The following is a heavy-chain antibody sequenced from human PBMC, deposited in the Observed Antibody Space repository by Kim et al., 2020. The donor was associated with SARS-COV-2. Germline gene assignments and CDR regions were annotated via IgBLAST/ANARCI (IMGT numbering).Heavy chain of an antibody. CDR2: IDPSDSYT. CDR1: GYSFTSYW. D-gene: IGHD6-13*01. CDR3: ARHESSSWSGPNIDY. V-gene: IGHV5-10-1*01. Sequence: GESLKISCKGSGYSFTSYWISWVRQMPGKGLEWMGRIDPSDSYTNYSPSFQGHVTISADKSISTAYLQWSSLKASDTAMYYCARHESSSWSGPNIDYWGQGTLVTVSS. J-gene: IGHJ4*02.